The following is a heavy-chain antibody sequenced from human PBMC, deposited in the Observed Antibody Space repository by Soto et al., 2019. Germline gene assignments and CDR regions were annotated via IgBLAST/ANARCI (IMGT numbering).Heavy chain of an antibody. CDR3: AREGSSTANWIDP. Sequence: PSETLSLTGPVFGDAIYIRGYYCPWIHQHPGKCLEWIGYIYHTGKTYYNPSLESRVTMSVDTSKNQFSLKLASVTAADTAVYYCAREGSSTANWIDPWGQGTLVTVSS. D-gene: IGHD2-2*01. V-gene: IGHV4-31*03. CDR2: IYHTGKT. J-gene: IGHJ5*02. CDR1: GDAIYIRGYY.